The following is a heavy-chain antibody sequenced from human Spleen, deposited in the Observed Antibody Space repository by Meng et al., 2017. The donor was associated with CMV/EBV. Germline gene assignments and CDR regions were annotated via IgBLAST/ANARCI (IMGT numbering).Heavy chain of an antibody. V-gene: IGHV3-30*02. CDR3: AREGGKGEYINYRIYYGMDV. Sequence: GESLKISCAASGFTFSSYGMHWVRQAPGKGLEWVAFIRYDGSNKYYADSVKGRFTISRDNSKNTVYLQMNSLRAADTAVYYCAREGGKGEYINYRIYYGMDVWGQGTTVTVSS. D-gene: IGHD4-11*01. CDR1: GFTFSSYG. CDR2: IRYDGSNK. J-gene: IGHJ6*02.